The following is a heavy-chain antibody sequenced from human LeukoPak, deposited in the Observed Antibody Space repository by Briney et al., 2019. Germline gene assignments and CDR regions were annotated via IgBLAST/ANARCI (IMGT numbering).Heavy chain of an antibody. J-gene: IGHJ3*02. Sequence: ASVKVSCKPSVYTSTIYDINWVRETTQQGLECMGWMNPNSGNTGYAQKFQGRVTMTRNTSISTAYMELSSLSSEDTAVYYCARVCGGDCYSTAFDIWGQGTMVTVSS. D-gene: IGHD2-21*02. V-gene: IGHV1-8*01. CDR3: ARVCGGDCYSTAFDI. CDR2: MNPNSGNT. CDR1: VYTSTIYD.